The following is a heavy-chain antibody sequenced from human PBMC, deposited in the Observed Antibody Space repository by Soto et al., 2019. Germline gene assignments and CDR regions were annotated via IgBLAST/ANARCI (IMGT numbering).Heavy chain of an antibody. Sequence: PGGSLRLSCAASGSTLSSYDIHWVRQATGEGLAWVSGIGSGGDTHYADSVKGRFIISREDGKNSLYLQMNNLRVGDTAVYYCTRKTPPTGMEVWGQGATVTVSS. CDR1: GSTLSSYD. J-gene: IGHJ6*02. V-gene: IGHV3-13*01. CDR3: TRKTPPTGMEV. D-gene: IGHD3-9*01. CDR2: IGSGGDT.